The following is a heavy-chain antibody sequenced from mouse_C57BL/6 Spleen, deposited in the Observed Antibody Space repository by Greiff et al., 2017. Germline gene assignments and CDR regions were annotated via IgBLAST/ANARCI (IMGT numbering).Heavy chain of an antibody. Sequence: EVQLVESGAGLVKPGGSLKLSCAASGFTFSSYAMSWVRQTPEKRLEWVAYISSGGDYIYYAYTVKGRFTISRDNARNTLYLQMSRLKSEDTAMYYCTREHYVSRTGGFDYWGQGTTLTVSS. J-gene: IGHJ2*01. V-gene: IGHV5-9-1*02. D-gene: IGHD1-1*01. CDR1: GFTFSSYA. CDR2: ISSGGDYI. CDR3: TREHYVSRTGGFDY.